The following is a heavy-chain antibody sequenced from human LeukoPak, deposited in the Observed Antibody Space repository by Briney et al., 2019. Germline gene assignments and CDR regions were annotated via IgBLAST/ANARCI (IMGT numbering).Heavy chain of an antibody. D-gene: IGHD3-3*01. CDR2: INHSGST. V-gene: IGHV4-34*01. CDR3: AREPPYYDFWGGSFDY. J-gene: IGHJ4*02. CDR1: GGSFSGYY. Sequence: SETLSLTCAVYGGSFSGYYWSWIRQPPGKGLEWIGEINHSGSTNYNPSLKSRVTISVDTSKNQFSLKLSSVTAADTAVYYCAREPPYYDFWGGSFDYWGQGTLVTVSS.